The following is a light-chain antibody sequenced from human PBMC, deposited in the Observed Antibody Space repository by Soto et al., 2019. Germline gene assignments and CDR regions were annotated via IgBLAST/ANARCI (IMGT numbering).Light chain of an antibody. V-gene: IGKV3-15*01. Sequence: EIVMTQSPATLSVSPGERATLSCRASQSVSSNLAWYQQKPDQDPRLLIYGASTRATGIPARFSGSGSGTEFTLTISSLQSEDFAVYYCQQYNNWPPMAFGQGTKVEIK. CDR1: QSVSSN. J-gene: IGKJ1*01. CDR2: GAS. CDR3: QQYNNWPPMA.